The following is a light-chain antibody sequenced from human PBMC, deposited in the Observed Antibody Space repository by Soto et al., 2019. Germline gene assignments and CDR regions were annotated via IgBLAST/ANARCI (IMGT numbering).Light chain of an antibody. CDR2: GAT. J-gene: IGKJ1*01. CDR1: QNVLSD. Sequence: EILLTQSPATLSVSPGETATLSCRASQNVLSDLAWYQQKPGQAPRLLVHGATTRATDAPAKFRGRGSGTEFSLTISSLQSEDSATYYCQQYRSWPRTFGQGSKVEI. CDR3: QQYRSWPRT. V-gene: IGKV3-15*01.